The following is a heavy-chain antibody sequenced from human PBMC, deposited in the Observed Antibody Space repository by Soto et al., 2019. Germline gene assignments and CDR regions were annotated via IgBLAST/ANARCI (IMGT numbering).Heavy chain of an antibody. D-gene: IGHD3-22*01. CDR3: ARDRGYYYPFDP. CDR2: TYYRLEWYN. CDR1: GDSVSSNSAA. J-gene: IGHJ5*02. V-gene: IGHV6-1*01. Sequence: SQTLSLTCAISGDSVSSNSAAWNWIRQFPSRGLEWLRRTYYRLEWYNEYAVSVKSRITINPDTSKNQFSLQLNSVTPDDSAVYYCARDRGYYYPFDPWGQGILVTVS.